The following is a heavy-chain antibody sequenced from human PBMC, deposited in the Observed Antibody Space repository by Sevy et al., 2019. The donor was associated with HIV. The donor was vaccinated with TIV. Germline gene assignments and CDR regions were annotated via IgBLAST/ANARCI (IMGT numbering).Heavy chain of an antibody. V-gene: IGHV4-39*01. CDR1: GGSISSSSYY. Sequence: SESLSLTCTVSGGSISSSSYYWGWIRQPPGKGLEWIGSIYYSGSTYYNPSLKSRVTISVDTSKIQFSLKLSSVTAADTAVTFCARQARTGMSGYYFDYWGQGTLVTVSS. D-gene: IGHD1-26*01. CDR3: ARQARTGMSGYYFDY. CDR2: IYYSGST. J-gene: IGHJ4*02.